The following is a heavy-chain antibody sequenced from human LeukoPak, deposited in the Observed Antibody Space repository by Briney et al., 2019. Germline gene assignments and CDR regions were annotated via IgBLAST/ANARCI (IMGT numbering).Heavy chain of an antibody. V-gene: IGHV3-23*01. J-gene: IGHJ1*01. D-gene: IGHD2-15*01. CDR3: AKQLGYCSDGSCYFPH. CDR1: GFTFSSSA. Sequence: GGSLRLSCAASGFTFSSSAMSWVRQAPGKGLEWVSAISNNGGYTYYADSVQDRFTISRDNSKSTLCLQMNSLRAEDTAVYYCAKQLGYCSDGSCYFPHWGQGTLVTVSS. CDR2: ISNNGGYT.